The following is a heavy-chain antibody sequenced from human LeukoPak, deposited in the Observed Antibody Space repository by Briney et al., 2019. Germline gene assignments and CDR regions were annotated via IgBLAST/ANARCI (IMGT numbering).Heavy chain of an antibody. V-gene: IGHV3-23*01. CDR3: ATTNWGLFDY. CDR1: GFTFSSYA. Sequence: GGSLRLSCAASGFTFSSYAMSWVRQAPGKGLEWVSAISGSGGSTYYADSVKGRFTISRGNSKNTLYLQMNSLRAEDTAVYYCATTNWGLFDYWGQGTLVTVSS. CDR2: ISGSGGST. J-gene: IGHJ4*02. D-gene: IGHD7-27*01.